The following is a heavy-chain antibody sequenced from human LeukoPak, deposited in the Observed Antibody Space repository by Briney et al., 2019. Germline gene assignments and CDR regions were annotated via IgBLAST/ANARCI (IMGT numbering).Heavy chain of an antibody. CDR3: ARDLGDGYNAFDY. J-gene: IGHJ4*02. Sequence: ASVKVSCKASGYTFTSYAMNWVRQAPGQGLEWMGGIIPIFGTANYAQKFQGRVTITADESTSTAYMELSSLRSEDTAVYYCARDLGDGYNAFDYWGQGTLVTVSS. D-gene: IGHD5-24*01. V-gene: IGHV1-69*13. CDR2: IIPIFGTA. CDR1: GYTFTSYA.